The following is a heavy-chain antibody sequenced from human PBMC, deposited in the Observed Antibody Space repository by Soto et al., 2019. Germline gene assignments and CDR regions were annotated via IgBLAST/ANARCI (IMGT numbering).Heavy chain of an antibody. J-gene: IGHJ3*02. V-gene: IGHV3-30*18. CDR1: GFTFSSYG. D-gene: IGHD3-9*01. CDR2: ISYDGSNK. Sequence: PGGPLRLSCAASGFTFSSYGMHWVRQAPGKGLEWVAVISYDGSNKYYADSVKGRFTISRDNSKNTLYLQMNSLRAEDTAVYYCAKPLRYFDWPTDAFDIWGQGTMVTVSS. CDR3: AKPLRYFDWPTDAFDI.